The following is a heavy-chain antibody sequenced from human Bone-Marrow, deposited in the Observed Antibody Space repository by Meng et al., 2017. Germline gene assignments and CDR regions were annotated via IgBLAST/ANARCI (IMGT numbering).Heavy chain of an antibody. CDR1: GGSFSGYY. CDR3: ARGCPYSSSWYSIWYYYYGMDF. V-gene: IGHV4-34*01. Sequence: SETLSLTCAVYGGSFSGYYWSWIRQPPGKGLEWIGEINHSGSTNYNPSLKSRVTISVDTSKNQFSLKLSAVTAADTAVYYGARGCPYSSSWYSIWYYYYGMDFWGQGTTVTVSS. J-gene: IGHJ6*02. CDR2: INHSGST. D-gene: IGHD6-13*01.